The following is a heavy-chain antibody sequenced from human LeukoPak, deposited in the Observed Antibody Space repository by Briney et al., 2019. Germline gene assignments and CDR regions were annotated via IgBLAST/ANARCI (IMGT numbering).Heavy chain of an antibody. Sequence: PSETLSLTCTDSGGSISSGDYYWSWIRQPPGKGLEWIAYVYYSGSTYHNPSLKSRVTMSADTSKNQLSLKLSSVTAADTDLYYCARPYYYDSRIDPWGQGILVTVSS. J-gene: IGHJ5*02. CDR1: GGSISSGDYY. CDR2: VYYSGST. V-gene: IGHV4-30-4*01. D-gene: IGHD3-22*01. CDR3: ARPYYYDSRIDP.